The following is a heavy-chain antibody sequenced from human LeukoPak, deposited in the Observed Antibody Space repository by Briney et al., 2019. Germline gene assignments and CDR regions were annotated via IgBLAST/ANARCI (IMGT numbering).Heavy chain of an antibody. CDR2: ISSSSSTI. J-gene: IGHJ4*02. CDR1: GFTFSDYY. Sequence: GGSLRLSCAASGFTFSDYYMSWIRQAPGKGLEWVSYISSSSSTIYYADSVKGRFTISRDNAKNSLYLQMNSLRDEDTAVYYCARDLTYYYDSSGYSFDYWGQGTLVTVSS. D-gene: IGHD3-22*01. CDR3: ARDLTYYYDSSGYSFDY. V-gene: IGHV3-11*04.